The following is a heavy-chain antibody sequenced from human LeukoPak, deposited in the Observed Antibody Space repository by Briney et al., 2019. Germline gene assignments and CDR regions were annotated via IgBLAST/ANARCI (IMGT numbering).Heavy chain of an antibody. Sequence: GRSLRLSCAASGFTFSRYEMNGVREAPGKGLEWVSGISWNSGSIGYADSVKGRFTIARDNSKNTLYLQMSSLRAEDTAVYYCARDGRYCSGDSCYPDSRKRGLDYWGQGTLVSVSS. CDR1: GFTFSRYE. J-gene: IGHJ4*02. D-gene: IGHD2-15*01. V-gene: IGHV3-48*01. CDR3: ARDGRYCSGDSCYPDSRKRGLDY. CDR2: ISWNSGSI.